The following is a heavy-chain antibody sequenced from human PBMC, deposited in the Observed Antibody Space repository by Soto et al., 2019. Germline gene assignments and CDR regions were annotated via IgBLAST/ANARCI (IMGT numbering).Heavy chain of an antibody. CDR2: INPNSGGT. CDR3: ARGLQLWYAFDI. CDR1: GYTFTGYY. V-gene: IGHV1-2*02. J-gene: IGHJ3*02. D-gene: IGHD5-18*01. Sequence: LVKVSCKASGYTFTGYYMHWVRQAPGQGLEWMGWINPNSGGTNYAQKFQGRVTMTRDTSISTAYMELSRLRSDDTAVYYCARGLQLWYAFDIWGQGTMVTVSS.